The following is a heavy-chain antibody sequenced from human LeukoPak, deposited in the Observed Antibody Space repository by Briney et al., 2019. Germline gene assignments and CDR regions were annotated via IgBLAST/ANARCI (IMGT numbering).Heavy chain of an antibody. V-gene: IGHV1-2*02. J-gene: IGHJ4*02. CDR3: ARAVSDLGYYGSGSELDY. Sequence: ASVKVSCKTSGYTFTCYYMHWVRQAPGQGREGMGWINPNSGGTNYAQKFQGRVTMTRDTSISTAYMELSRLRSDDTAVYYCARAVSDLGYYGSGSELDYWGQATLVTVSS. D-gene: IGHD3-10*01. CDR2: INPNSGGT. CDR1: GYTFTCYY.